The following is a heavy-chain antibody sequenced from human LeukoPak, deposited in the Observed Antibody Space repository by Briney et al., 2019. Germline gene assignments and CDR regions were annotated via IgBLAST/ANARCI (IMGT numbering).Heavy chain of an antibody. Sequence: GGSLRLSCAASGFTFSSYSMNWVRQAPGKGLEWVSSISSSSSYIHYADSVKGRFTISRDNAKNSLYLQMNSLRAEDTAVYYCARDGAAAGTEFDYWGQGTLVTVSS. CDR3: ARDGAAAGTEFDY. D-gene: IGHD6-13*01. J-gene: IGHJ4*02. V-gene: IGHV3-21*01. CDR1: GFTFSSYS. CDR2: ISSSSSYI.